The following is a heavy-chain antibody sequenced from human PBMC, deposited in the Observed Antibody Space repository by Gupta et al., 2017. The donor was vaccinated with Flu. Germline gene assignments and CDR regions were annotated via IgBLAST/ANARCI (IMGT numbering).Heavy chain of an antibody. V-gene: IGHV4-34*10. D-gene: IGHD4-17*01. Sequence: GSLSGYYWSWVRQPPGEVLGWVGEINQRGTTLYNPSLKGRVTMSVDSSKNQLYLKLNYVTAADTAVYYCARYLQSMNMVTDWGQGALVTVSS. CDR3: ARYLQSMNMVTD. J-gene: IGHJ4*02. CDR2: INQRGTT. CDR1: GSLSGYY.